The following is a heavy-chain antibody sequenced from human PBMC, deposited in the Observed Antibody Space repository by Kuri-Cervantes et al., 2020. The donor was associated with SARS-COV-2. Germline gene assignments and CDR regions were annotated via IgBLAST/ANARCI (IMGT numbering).Heavy chain of an antibody. Sequence: GESLKISCAASGFAVSSNYMSWVRQAPGKGLEWVSIIYSDGSTYYADSVKGRFTISRDNSKNTLYLQMNSLRAEDTAVYYCARDLVDSSGYSGLGHWGQGTLVTVSS. CDR2: IYSDGST. V-gene: IGHV3-53*01. CDR1: GFAVSSNY. CDR3: ARDLVDSSGYSGLGH. D-gene: IGHD3-22*01. J-gene: IGHJ4*02.